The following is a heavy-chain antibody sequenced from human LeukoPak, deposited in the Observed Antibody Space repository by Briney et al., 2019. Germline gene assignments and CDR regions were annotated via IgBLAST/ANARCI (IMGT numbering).Heavy chain of an antibody. CDR1: GFTFSNCG. D-gene: IGHD4-17*01. Sequence: GGSLRLSCATSGFTFSNCGMSWVRQAPGKGLQWLSVIGGDGTTYYADSVKGRFTISRDNSKNKLYLQMNSLRAEDTAVYYCARVLTVTFDSWGQGTLVTVSS. CDR2: IGGDGTT. CDR3: ARVLTVTFDS. J-gene: IGHJ4*02. V-gene: IGHV3-23*01.